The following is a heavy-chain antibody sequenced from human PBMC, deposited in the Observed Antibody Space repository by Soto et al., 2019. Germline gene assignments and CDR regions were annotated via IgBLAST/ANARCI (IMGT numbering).Heavy chain of an antibody. J-gene: IGHJ6*02. CDR3: VKEELYYYGSGSYYGSSDYGMDV. CDR2: ISSNGGST. D-gene: IGHD3-10*01. CDR1: GFTFSSYA. Sequence: PGGSLRLSCSASGFTFSSYAMHWVRQAPGKGLEYVSAISSNGGSTYYADSVKGRFTISRDNSKNTLYLQMSSLRAEDTAVYYCVKEELYYYGSGSYYGSSDYGMDVWGQGTTVTVSS. V-gene: IGHV3-64D*08.